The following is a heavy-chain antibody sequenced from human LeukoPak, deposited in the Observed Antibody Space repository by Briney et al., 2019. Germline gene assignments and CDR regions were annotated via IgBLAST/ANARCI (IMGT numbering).Heavy chain of an antibody. V-gene: IGHV3-21*01. J-gene: IGHJ4*02. CDR3: ATSPVYSYGHPYYFDY. Sequence: GGSLRLSCAASGFTFSSYSMNWVRQAPGKGLEWVSYISSTNGYIYYADSVKGRFTISRDNAKNSLYLQMNSLRAEDTAIYYCATSPVYSYGHPYYFDYWGQGTLVTVSS. CDR1: GFTFSSYS. CDR2: ISSTNGYI. D-gene: IGHD5-18*01.